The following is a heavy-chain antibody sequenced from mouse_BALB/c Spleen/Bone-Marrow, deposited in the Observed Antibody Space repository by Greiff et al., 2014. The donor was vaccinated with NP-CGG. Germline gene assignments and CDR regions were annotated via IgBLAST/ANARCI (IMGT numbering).Heavy chain of an antibody. Sequence: QVQLQQSGPGLVAPSQSLSITCTVSGFSLTTYGVHWVRQSPGKGLEWLGVIWAGGSTNYNSTLMSGLSISKDNSKNQVFLKMNSLQTDDTAIYYCARNLLPPYWYFDVWGAGTTVTVSS. J-gene: IGHJ1*01. D-gene: IGHD1-1*01. CDR1: GFSLTTYG. CDR3: ARNLLPPYWYFDV. V-gene: IGHV2-9*02. CDR2: IWAGGST.